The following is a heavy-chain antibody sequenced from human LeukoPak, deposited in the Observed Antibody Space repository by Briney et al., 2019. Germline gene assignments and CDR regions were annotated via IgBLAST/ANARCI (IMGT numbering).Heavy chain of an antibody. CDR1: GGSFSGYY. D-gene: IGHD3-3*01. CDR3: AKHYDFWSGYNWFDP. V-gene: IGHV4-59*01. J-gene: IGHJ5*02. CDR2: IYYSGST. Sequence: PSETLSLTCAVYGGSFSGYYWSWIRQPPGKGLDWIGYIYYSGSTNYNPSLKSRVTISVDTSKNQFSLKLSSVTAADTAVYYCAKHYDFWSGYNWFDPWGQGTLVTVSS.